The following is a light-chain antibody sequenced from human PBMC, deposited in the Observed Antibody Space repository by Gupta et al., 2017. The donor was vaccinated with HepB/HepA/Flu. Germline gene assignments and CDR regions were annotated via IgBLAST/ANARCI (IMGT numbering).Light chain of an antibody. Sequence: QSALTQPASVSGSPGQSITISCTGTSSDVGGYDFVSWYQQHPGKAPKVIIYDVDSRPSGISDRFSGSKSGNTASLTISGLQADDEADYYCGSYTSNYLRVFGGGTRVTVL. J-gene: IGLJ3*02. CDR1: SSDVGGYDF. CDR2: DVD. V-gene: IGLV2-14*03. CDR3: GSYTSNYLRV.